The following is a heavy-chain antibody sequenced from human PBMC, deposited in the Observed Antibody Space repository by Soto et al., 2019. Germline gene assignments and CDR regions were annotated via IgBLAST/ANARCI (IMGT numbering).Heavy chain of an antibody. Sequence: QLQLQESGSGLVKPSQTLSLTCAVSGGSISSGGYSWSWIRQPPGKGLEWIGYIYHSGSTYYNPSLTSRVTRSVDRTKNQCSLKLSSVTAADTAVYYCARASLLWFGEFHFDYWGQGSLVTVSS. V-gene: IGHV4-30-2*01. CDR3: ARASLLWFGEFHFDY. J-gene: IGHJ4*02. CDR2: IYHSGST. CDR1: GGSISSGGYS. D-gene: IGHD3-10*01.